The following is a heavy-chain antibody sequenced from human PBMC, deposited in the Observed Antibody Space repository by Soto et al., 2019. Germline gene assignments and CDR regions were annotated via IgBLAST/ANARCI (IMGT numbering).Heavy chain of an antibody. CDR3: ARDLAVAETYYYYGMDV. J-gene: IGHJ6*02. V-gene: IGHV3-33*01. CDR2: IWYDGSNK. CDR1: GFTFSSYG. Sequence: QVQLVECGGGVVQPGRSLRLSCAASGFTFSSYGMHWVRQAPGKGLEWVAVIWYDGSNKYYADSVKGRFTISRDNSKNTLYLQMNSLRAEDTAVYYCARDLAVAETYYYYGMDVWGQGTTVTVSS. D-gene: IGHD6-19*01.